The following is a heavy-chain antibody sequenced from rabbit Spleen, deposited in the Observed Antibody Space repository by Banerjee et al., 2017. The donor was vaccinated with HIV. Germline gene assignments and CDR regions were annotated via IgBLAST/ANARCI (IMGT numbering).Heavy chain of an antibody. CDR1: GFDLSSGYY. CDR3: ARAIVPWLGLTRLDL. J-gene: IGHJ3*01. D-gene: IGHD4-1*01. V-gene: IGHV1S45*01. Sequence: QEQLVESGGGLVQSEGSLTLTCKVSGFDLSSGYYMCWVRQAPGKGLEWIGCIGTVSGSTWYASWAKGRFTISKTSSTTVTLQMTSLTAADTATYFCARAIVPWLGLTRLDLWGPGPLVTVS. CDR2: IGTVSGST.